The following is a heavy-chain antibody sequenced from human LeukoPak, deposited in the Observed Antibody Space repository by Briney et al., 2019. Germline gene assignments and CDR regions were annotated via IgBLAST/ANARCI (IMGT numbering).Heavy chain of an antibody. CDR3: ARRHGDYRNLDY. CDR2: IYPGYSDT. J-gene: IGHJ4*02. CDR1: GYSFTSYW. V-gene: IGHV5-51*01. D-gene: IGHD4-17*01. Sequence: GESLNISCKGSGYSFTSYWIGWVCQMPGKGLGWVGIIYPGYSDTRYSPSFQGQVTISADKSISTAYLQWSSLKASDTAMYYCARRHGDYRNLDYWGQGTLVTVSS.